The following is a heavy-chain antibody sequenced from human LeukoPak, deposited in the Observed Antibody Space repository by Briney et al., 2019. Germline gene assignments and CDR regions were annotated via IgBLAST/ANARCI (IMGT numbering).Heavy chain of an antibody. J-gene: IGHJ6*04. Sequence: SETLSLTCTVSGGSISSGDYYWSWIRQPPGKGLEWIGYIYYSGSTYYNPSLKSRVTISVDTSKNQFSLKLSSVTAADTAAYYCARDFWSGYYPLDVWGKGTTVTVSS. CDR2: IYYSGST. CDR1: GGSISSGDYY. CDR3: ARDFWSGYYPLDV. D-gene: IGHD3-3*01. V-gene: IGHV4-30-4*08.